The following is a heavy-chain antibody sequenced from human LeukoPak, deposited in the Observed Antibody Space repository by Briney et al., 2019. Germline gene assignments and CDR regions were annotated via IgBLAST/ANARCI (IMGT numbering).Heavy chain of an antibody. CDR2: IDHSGST. D-gene: IGHD3-22*01. Sequence: SETLSLTCTVSGGSISSYYWSWIRQSPGKGLEWIGEIDHSGSTNYNPSLKSRVTISVDTSKNQFSLKLSSVTAADTAVYYCARGPPVYYDNGGYYFFDYWGQGTLVTVSS. CDR3: ARGPPVYYDNGGYYFFDY. CDR1: GGSISSYY. J-gene: IGHJ4*02. V-gene: IGHV4-34*01.